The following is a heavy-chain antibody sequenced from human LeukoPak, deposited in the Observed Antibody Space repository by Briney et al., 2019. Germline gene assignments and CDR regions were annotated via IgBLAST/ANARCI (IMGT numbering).Heavy chain of an antibody. CDR2: INGNGSST. J-gene: IGHJ4*02. D-gene: IGHD6-6*01. Sequence: PGGSLRLSCAASGFTFSSYWMHWVSQAPGKGLVWVSRINGNGSSTDYADSVKGRFTISRDNAKNTLYLQMNSLRAEDTAVYYCARLSYRPESSIAARPYDYWGQGTLVTVSS. V-gene: IGHV3-74*01. CDR3: ARLSYRPESSIAARPYDY. CDR1: GFTFSSYW.